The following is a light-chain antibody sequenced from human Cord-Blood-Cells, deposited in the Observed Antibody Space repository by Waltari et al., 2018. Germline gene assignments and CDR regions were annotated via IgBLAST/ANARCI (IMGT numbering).Light chain of an antibody. CDR1: SSDVGRYNY. V-gene: IGLV2-14*01. CDR2: DFR. Sequence: QSALTQPASVSASPGQSITIPCTGTSSDVGRYNYVSWYQQPPGKAPRRMIYDFRNRPSGVSNRVSGSKSGNTGSLTISGLQGEDEADYYCSSYTRSSTYVFGTGTKVTVL. J-gene: IGLJ1*01. CDR3: SSYTRSSTYV.